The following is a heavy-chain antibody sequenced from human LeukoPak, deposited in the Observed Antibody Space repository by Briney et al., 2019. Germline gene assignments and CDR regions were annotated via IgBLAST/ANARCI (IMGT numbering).Heavy chain of an antibody. J-gene: IGHJ4*02. V-gene: IGHV4-59*01. CDR2: IYNSGST. CDR3: ARSTQGAVAGKFDY. D-gene: IGHD6-19*01. CDR1: GGSISSYY. Sequence: SSETLFLTCTVSGGSISSYYWSWIRQPPEKGLEWIGYIYNSGSTNYNPSLKSRVTISVDTSKNQFSLKLSSVTAADTAVYYCARSTQGAVAGKFDYWGQGTLVTVSS.